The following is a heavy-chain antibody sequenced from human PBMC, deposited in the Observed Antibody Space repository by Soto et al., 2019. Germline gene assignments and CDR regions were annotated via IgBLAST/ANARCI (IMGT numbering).Heavy chain of an antibody. CDR1: GYTFTDHY. CDR2: INPFSGGA. D-gene: IGHD3-10*01. CDR3: ARSSGTYSLDF. V-gene: IGHV1-2*02. J-gene: IGHJ4*02. Sequence: RASVKVSCKTSGYTFTDHYVHWVRQAPGQGLEWLGWINPFSGGAKYPQRLKDKVSMTADTSISTVYMYLTSLTSDDTAIYYCARSSGTYSLDFWGQGTLVTVSS.